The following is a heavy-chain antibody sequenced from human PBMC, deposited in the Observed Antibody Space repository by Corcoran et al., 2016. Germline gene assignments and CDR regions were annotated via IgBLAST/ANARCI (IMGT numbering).Heavy chain of an antibody. J-gene: IGHJ6*02. D-gene: IGHD2-2*01. CDR3: ASVIVVVPAAMGSSNYYYGMDV. V-gene: IGHV1-69*01. CDR1: GGTFSSYA. CDR2: IIPIFGTA. Sequence: QVHLVQSGAEVKKPGSSVKVSCKASGGTFSSYAISWVRQAPGQGLEWMGGIIPIFGTANYAQKFQGRVTIPADESTSTAYMELSSLRSEDTAVDYCASVIVVVPAAMGSSNYYYGMDVWGQGTTVTVSS.